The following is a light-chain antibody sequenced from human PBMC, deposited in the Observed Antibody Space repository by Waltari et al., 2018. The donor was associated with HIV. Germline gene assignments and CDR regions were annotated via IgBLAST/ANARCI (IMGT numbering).Light chain of an antibody. J-gene: IGKJ4*01. CDR3: QQRSDWHALT. V-gene: IGKV3-11*01. CDR2: DAS. Sequence: EIVLTQSLDVLSLSPGERATLSCRASQSVTSYLTWYQQNSGPAPRLLIYDASRKATGIPARFSGSVSGTDFTRTISSLQPEESAIYYCQQRSDWHALTFGGGTKVEIK. CDR1: QSVTSY.